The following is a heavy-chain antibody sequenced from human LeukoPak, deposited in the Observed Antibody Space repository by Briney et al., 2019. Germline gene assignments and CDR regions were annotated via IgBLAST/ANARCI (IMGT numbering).Heavy chain of an antibody. Sequence: GGSLRLSCAASGFTFSSYAMSWVRQAPGMGLEWVSAISGSGGRTYFADSLKGRFTISRDNSKNTLYIQMNSLRAEDTAVYHCAREPTSSGWFDTWGQGTLVTVSS. V-gene: IGHV3-23*01. D-gene: IGHD3-3*01. CDR3: AREPTSSGWFDT. CDR1: GFTFSSYA. CDR2: ISGSGGRT. J-gene: IGHJ5*02.